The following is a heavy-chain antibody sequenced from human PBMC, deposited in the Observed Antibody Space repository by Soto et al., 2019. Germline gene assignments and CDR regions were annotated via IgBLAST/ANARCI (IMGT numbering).Heavy chain of an antibody. CDR2: IFYSGSI. Sequence: QLQLQESGPGLVKPSETLSLTCTVSGGSISSSSYWWGWIRQPPGKGLEWIGSIFYSGSIYYTPSLKSRVTMSVDTSENQSSLKLSSVTAADTAVYYCARQERWRVAIDYWGQGTLVTVSS. J-gene: IGHJ4*02. CDR1: GGSISSSSYW. D-gene: IGHD2-15*01. CDR3: ARQERWRVAIDY. V-gene: IGHV4-39*01.